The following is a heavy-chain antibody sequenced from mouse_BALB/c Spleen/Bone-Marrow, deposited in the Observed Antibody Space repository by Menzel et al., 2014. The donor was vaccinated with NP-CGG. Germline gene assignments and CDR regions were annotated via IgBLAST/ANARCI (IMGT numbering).Heavy chain of an antibody. CDR3: ARHAYYDQTEVSFVC. Sequence: EVHLVESGGGLVKSGGSLKLSCAASGFSFSNYGMSWLRQTPEKRLEGVATISGDGRYTFYSDSVKGRFTISRDNAKNNLYLQLSGLRSEDTALYYCARHAYYDQTEVSFVCWGQGTLVTVSA. J-gene: IGHJ3*01. CDR1: GFSFSNYG. CDR2: ISGDGRYT. D-gene: IGHD2-4*01. V-gene: IGHV5-9-2*01.